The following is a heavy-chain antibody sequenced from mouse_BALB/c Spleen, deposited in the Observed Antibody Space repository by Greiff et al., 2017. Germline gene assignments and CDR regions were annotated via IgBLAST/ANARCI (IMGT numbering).Heavy chain of an antibody. Sequence: EVQLVESGGGLVKPGGSLKLSCAASGFTFSSYAMSWVRQSPEKRLEWVAEISSGGSYTYYPDTVTGRFTISRDNAKNTLYLEMSSLRSEDTAMYYCARVDYYGSSQGYFDVWGAGTTVTVSS. CDR3: ARVDYYGSSQGYFDV. V-gene: IGHV5-9-4*01. J-gene: IGHJ1*01. CDR1: GFTFSSYA. CDR2: ISSGGSYT. D-gene: IGHD1-1*01.